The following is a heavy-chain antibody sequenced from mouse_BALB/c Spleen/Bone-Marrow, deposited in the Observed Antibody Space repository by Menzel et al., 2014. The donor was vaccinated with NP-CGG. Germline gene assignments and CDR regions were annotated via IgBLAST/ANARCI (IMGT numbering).Heavy chain of an antibody. CDR2: INHSNGYT. V-gene: IGHV1S81*02. CDR3: TREGAY. Sequence: QVHVKQSGAELVKPGASVKLSCKASGYTFTSYYMYWVKQRPGQGLEWIGEINHSNGYTNFNEKFKSKATLTVDESSSTAYMQLSSLTSEDSAVYYCTREGAYWGQGTLVTVSA. J-gene: IGHJ3*01. CDR1: GYTFTSYY.